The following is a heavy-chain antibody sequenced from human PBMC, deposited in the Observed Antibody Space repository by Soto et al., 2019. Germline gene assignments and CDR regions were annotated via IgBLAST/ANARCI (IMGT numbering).Heavy chain of an antibody. D-gene: IGHD2-2*01. CDR3: ARVRYCIITSCSDGMDV. Sequence: QVQLVQSGAEVKKPGASVKVSCKASGYTFTSYGISWVRQAPGQGLEWMGWISAYNGNTNYAQKLQGRVTMTTDTSTSTGDMELRSRRSDDTAVYYCARVRYCIITSCSDGMDVWGQGTTVTVSS. V-gene: IGHV1-18*01. CDR1: GYTFTSYG. CDR2: ISAYNGNT. J-gene: IGHJ6*02.